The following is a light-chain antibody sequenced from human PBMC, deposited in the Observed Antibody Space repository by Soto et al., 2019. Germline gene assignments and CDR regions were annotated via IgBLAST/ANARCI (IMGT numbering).Light chain of an antibody. V-gene: IGLV6-57*01. Sequence: NFMLTQPHSVSESPGKTVIISCTRSSGSIASNYVPWYQQRPGSSPTTVIYEDNQRPSGVPDRFSGSIDSSSNSASLTISGLDTEDEADYFCQSYDATNQVLGGGTKLTVL. CDR2: EDN. CDR3: QSYDATNQV. CDR1: SGSIASNY. J-gene: IGLJ3*02.